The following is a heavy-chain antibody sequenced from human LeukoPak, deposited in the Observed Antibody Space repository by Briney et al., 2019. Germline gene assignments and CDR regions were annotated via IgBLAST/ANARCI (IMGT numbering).Heavy chain of an antibody. D-gene: IGHD6-13*01. CDR1: GLTFSSYG. CDR2: IRYDGNNK. CDR3: AKAPPSYSSSPPRHYYYMDV. V-gene: IGHV3-30*02. Sequence: GGSLRLSCAASGLTFSSYGMHWVRQAPGKGLQWVASIRYDGNNKYYADSVKGRFTISRDNSKNTLYLQMNSLRAEDTAVYYCAKAPPSYSSSPPRHYYYMDVWGKGTTVTVSS. J-gene: IGHJ6*03.